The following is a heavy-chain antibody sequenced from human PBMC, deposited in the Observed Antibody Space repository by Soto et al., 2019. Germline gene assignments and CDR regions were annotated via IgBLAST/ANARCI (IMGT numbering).Heavy chain of an antibody. Sequence: SETNCLTCAVAGGSSIGGGGCWSWIRQPPGKGLEWIGYIYHSGSTYYNPSLKSRVTISVDRSKNQFSLKLSSVTAADTAVYYCAAGGGLPRYYWGQGTLVTVSS. V-gene: IGHV4-30-2*01. CDR1: GGSSIGGGGC. D-gene: IGHD5-12*01. CDR3: AAGGGLPRYY. CDR2: IYHSGST. J-gene: IGHJ4*02.